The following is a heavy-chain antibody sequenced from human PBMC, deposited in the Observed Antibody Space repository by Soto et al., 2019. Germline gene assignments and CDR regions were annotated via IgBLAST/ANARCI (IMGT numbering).Heavy chain of an antibody. J-gene: IGHJ6*02. Sequence: LRLSCAASGFTFSSYGMHWVRQAPGKGLEWVAVISYDGSNKYYADSVKGRFTISRDNSKNTLYLQMNSLRAEDTAVYYCAKDLSTIAARMGYYYYYGMDVWGQGTTVTVSS. V-gene: IGHV3-30*18. CDR1: GFTFSSYG. CDR3: AKDLSTIAARMGYYYYYGMDV. CDR2: ISYDGSNK. D-gene: IGHD6-6*01.